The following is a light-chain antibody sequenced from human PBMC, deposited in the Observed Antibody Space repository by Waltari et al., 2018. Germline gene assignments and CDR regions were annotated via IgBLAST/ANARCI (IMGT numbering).Light chain of an antibody. V-gene: IGKV1-9*01. J-gene: IGKJ1*01. CDR2: AAS. Sequence: IQLTQSPSSLSASVGDRVTITCRASQGLSNYLALYQQKPGKAPKLLLYAASTLQSGVPSRFSGSGSGTDFTHTISILQPEDFATYYCQQLNSYQWTFGQGTKVEIK. CDR3: QQLNSYQWT. CDR1: QGLSNY.